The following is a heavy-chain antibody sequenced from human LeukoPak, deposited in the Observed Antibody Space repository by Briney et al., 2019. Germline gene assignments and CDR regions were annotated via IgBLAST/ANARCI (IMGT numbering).Heavy chain of an antibody. CDR1: GFTFSSYA. J-gene: IGHJ3*01. Sequence: GVSLRLSCAASGFTFSSYAMNWVRQAPGKGLEWVSSLSSSSSYIFYADSVRGRFTISRDNAKNSLYLQMNNLRAEDTAVYYCARGGAWEQKGKDAFDLWGQGTMVTVSS. V-gene: IGHV3-21*01. D-gene: IGHD1-26*01. CDR2: LSSSSSYI. CDR3: ARGGAWEQKGKDAFDL.